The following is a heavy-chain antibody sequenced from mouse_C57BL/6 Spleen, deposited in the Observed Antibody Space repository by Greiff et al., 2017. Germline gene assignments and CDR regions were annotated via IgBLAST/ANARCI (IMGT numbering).Heavy chain of an antibody. V-gene: IGHV1-64*01. CDR3: ARDGSSPFDY. J-gene: IGHJ2*01. D-gene: IGHD1-1*01. CDR1: GYTFTSYW. CDR2: IHPNSGST. Sequence: QVQLKQPGAELVKPGASVTLSCKASGYTFTSYWMHWVKQRPGQGLEWIGMIHPNSGSTNYNEKFKSKATLTVDKSSSTAYMQLSSLTSEDSAVYYCARDGSSPFDYWGQGTTLTVSS.